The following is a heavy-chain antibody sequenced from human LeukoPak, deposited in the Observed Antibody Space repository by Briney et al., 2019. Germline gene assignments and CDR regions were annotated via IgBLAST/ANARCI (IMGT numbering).Heavy chain of an antibody. D-gene: IGHD2-2*02. J-gene: IGHJ4*02. CDR1: GFTFSSYA. V-gene: IGHV3-64*01. CDR3: ARGGLDIVVVPAAIDFDY. Sequence: GGPLRLSCAASGFTFSSYAMHWVRQAPGKGLEYVSPIRSNGGSTYYANSVKGRFTISRDNSKNTLYLQMGSLRAEDMAVYYCARGGLDIVVVPAAIDFDYWGQGTLVTVSS. CDR2: IRSNGGST.